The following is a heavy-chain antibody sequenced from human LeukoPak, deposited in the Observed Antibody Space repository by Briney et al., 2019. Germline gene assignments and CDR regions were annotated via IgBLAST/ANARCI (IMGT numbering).Heavy chain of an antibody. CDR2: IKSKTDGGTT. D-gene: IGHD6-13*01. Sequence: PGGSLRLSCAASGFTFSNAWMSWVRHAPGKGLEWVGRIKSKTDGGTTDYAAPVKGRFTISRDDSKNTLYLQMNSLKTEDTAVYYCTTDPVSKAAYGMDVWGQGTTVTVSS. J-gene: IGHJ6*02. CDR3: TTDPVSKAAYGMDV. CDR1: GFTFSNAW. V-gene: IGHV3-15*01.